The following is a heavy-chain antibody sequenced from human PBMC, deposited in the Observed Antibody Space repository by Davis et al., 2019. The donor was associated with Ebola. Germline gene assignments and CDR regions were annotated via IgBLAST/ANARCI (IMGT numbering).Heavy chain of an antibody. CDR1: GLTFSSYV. J-gene: IGHJ4*02. V-gene: IGHV3-23*01. Sequence: GESLKISCAASGLTFSSYVMSWVRQAPGKGLEWVSGISDSGSGSSTYYADSVKGRFTISRDNSKNTLYLQMNSLRAEDTAVYYCAKIPGGGNSFSVYWGQGTLVTVSS. D-gene: IGHD4-23*01. CDR3: AKIPGGGNSFSVY. CDR2: ISDSGSGSST.